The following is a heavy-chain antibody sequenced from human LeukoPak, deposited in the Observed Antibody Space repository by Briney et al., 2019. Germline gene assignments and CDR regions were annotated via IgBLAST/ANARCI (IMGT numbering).Heavy chain of an antibody. D-gene: IGHD2-21*02. V-gene: IGHV4-34*01. Sequence: SETLFLTCAVYGGSLSYYYWSWIRQPPEKGLEWIGEINRSGSTNYNPSLKSRVSISVDTSKNQFSLKLSSVTAADTAVYYCARGGFYCGDDCYVDYWGQGTLVTVSS. J-gene: IGHJ4*02. CDR2: INRSGST. CDR3: ARGGFYCGDDCYVDY. CDR1: GGSLSYYY.